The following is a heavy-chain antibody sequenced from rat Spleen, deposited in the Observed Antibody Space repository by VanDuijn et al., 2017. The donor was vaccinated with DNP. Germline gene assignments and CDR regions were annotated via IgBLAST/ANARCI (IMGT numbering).Heavy chain of an antibody. J-gene: IGHJ2*01. CDR1: GFTFSNYD. Sequence: EVQLVESGGGLVQPGRSMKLSCAASGFTFSNYDMAWVRQAPTKGLEWVASISYDGSSTYHRDSVKGRFTISRDNAKSTLYLHMDSLRSEDTATYYCTTGVVDYWGQGVMVTVSS. CDR2: ISYDGSST. CDR3: TTGVVDY. D-gene: IGHD1-1*01. V-gene: IGHV5-20*01.